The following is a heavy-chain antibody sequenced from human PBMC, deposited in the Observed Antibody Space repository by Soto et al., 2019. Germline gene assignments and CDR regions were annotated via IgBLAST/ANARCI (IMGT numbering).Heavy chain of an antibody. J-gene: IGHJ5*02. CDR2: ISAYNGNT. CDR1: GYTFTSYG. CDR3: ARDPFTSLELPHNWFDP. Sequence: ASVKVSCKASGYTFTSYGISWVRQAPGQGLEWMGWISAYNGNTNYAQKLQGRVTMTTDTSTSTAYMELRSLRSDDTAVYYCARDPFTSLELPHNWFDPWGQGTLVTVSS. D-gene: IGHD1-7*01. V-gene: IGHV1-18*01.